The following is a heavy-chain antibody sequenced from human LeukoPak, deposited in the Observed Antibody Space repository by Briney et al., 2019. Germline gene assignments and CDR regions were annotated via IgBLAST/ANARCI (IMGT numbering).Heavy chain of an antibody. Sequence: SGTLSLTCAVSGGSISNSNWWNWVRQPPGKGLEWIGEIYHSGSTNYNPTLRSRVTISVDRSKNQFALKLTSVTAADTAVYYCARGQGSYGDYWGQGTLVIVSS. J-gene: IGHJ4*02. CDR2: IYHSGST. D-gene: IGHD5-18*01. V-gene: IGHV4-4*02. CDR3: ARGQGSYGDY. CDR1: GGSISNSNW.